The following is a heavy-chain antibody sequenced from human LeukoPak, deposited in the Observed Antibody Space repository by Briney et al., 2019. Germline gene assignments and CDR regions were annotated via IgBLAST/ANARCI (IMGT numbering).Heavy chain of an antibody. Sequence: GGSLRLSCAASGFTFSDYYMSWIRQAPGKGLEWVSSISSSSSYIYYADSVKGRFTISRDNAKNSLYLQMNSLRAEDTAVYYCARDKYCSGGSCYFYYYYGMDVWGQGTTVTVSS. CDR1: GFTFSDYY. J-gene: IGHJ6*02. CDR2: ISSSSSYI. V-gene: IGHV3-11*06. D-gene: IGHD2-15*01. CDR3: ARDKYCSGGSCYFYYYYGMDV.